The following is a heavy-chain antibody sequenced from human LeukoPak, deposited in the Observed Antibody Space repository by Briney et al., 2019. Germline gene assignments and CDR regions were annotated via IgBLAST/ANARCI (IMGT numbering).Heavy chain of an antibody. V-gene: IGHV1-69*06. Sequence: GASVKVSCKASGGTFSSYAISWVRQAPGQGLEWMGGIIPIFGTANYAQKFQGRVTITADKSTSTAYMELSSLRSEDTAVYYCASPRALAGTFDYWGQGTLVTVSS. CDR2: IIPIFGTA. J-gene: IGHJ4*02. CDR1: GGTFSSYA. D-gene: IGHD6-19*01. CDR3: ASPRALAGTFDY.